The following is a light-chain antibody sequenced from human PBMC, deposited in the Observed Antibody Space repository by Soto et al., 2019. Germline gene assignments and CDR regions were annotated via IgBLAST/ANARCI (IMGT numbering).Light chain of an antibody. CDR2: KAS. CDR3: QNYNSAPIT. J-gene: IGKJ4*01. V-gene: IGKV1-5*03. Sequence: DIQMTQSPSTLSGSVGDRVTITCRASQTISSWLAWYQQKPGKAPKLLIYKASTLKSGVPSRFSGSGSGTDFTLTISSLQPEDVAAYYCQNYNSAPITFGGGTKVDIK. CDR1: QTISSW.